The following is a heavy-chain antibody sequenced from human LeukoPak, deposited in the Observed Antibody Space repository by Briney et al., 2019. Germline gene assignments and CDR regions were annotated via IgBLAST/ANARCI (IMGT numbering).Heavy chain of an antibody. V-gene: IGHV1-2*02. CDR1: GYTFIGYY. D-gene: IGHD6-19*01. CDR3: ARDPGGSSGWYRLNNWFDH. Sequence: ASVKVSCKASGYTFIGYYMHWVRQAPGQGVEGMGWINPNSGGTNYAQKVQGRVTMTRATSITTVYMELSRLRSDDTVMYYCARDPGGSSGWYRLNNWFDHWGQGTLVTVSS. CDR2: INPNSGGT. J-gene: IGHJ5*02.